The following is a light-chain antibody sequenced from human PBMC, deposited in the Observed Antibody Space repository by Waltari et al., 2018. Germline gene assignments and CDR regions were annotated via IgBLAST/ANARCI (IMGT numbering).Light chain of an antibody. CDR3: QQLLSYPLT. CDR1: QDISSY. CDR2: AAS. V-gene: IGKV1-9*01. J-gene: IGKJ4*01. Sequence: DIQLIQSPYFLSTSVGARVTITCRANQDISSYLAWYQQKPGKAPKLLISAASTLQSAVPSRFSGSGSGTEFTLTISSLQSEDIATYYCQQLLSYPLTFGGGTKVEIK.